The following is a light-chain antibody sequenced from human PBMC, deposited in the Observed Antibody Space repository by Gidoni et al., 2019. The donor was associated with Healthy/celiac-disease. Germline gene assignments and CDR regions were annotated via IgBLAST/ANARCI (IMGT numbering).Light chain of an antibody. J-gene: IGLJ1*01. CDR1: NSNIGTNT. CDR2: SNN. CDR3: AAWDDSLNAFYV. Sequence: QSVLAQPPSASGTPGPRVTISCSGSNSNIGTNTVNWYQQLPGTAPKLLIYSNNQRPSGVPDRFSGSKSGTSASLAISGLQSEDEADYYCAAWDDSLNAFYVFGTGTKVTVL. V-gene: IGLV1-44*01.